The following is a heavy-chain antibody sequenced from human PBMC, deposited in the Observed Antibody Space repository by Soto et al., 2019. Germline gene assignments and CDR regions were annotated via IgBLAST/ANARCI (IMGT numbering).Heavy chain of an antibody. CDR1: GGSFSGYY. Sequence: SETLSLTCAVYGGSFSGYYWSWIRQPPGKGLEWIGEINHSGSTNYNPSLKSRVTISVDTSKNQFSLKLSSVTAADTAVYYCARGGRGVIRYSYYGMDVWGQGTTVTVS. V-gene: IGHV4-34*01. D-gene: IGHD2-21*01. CDR2: INHSGST. J-gene: IGHJ6*02. CDR3: ARGGRGVIRYSYYGMDV.